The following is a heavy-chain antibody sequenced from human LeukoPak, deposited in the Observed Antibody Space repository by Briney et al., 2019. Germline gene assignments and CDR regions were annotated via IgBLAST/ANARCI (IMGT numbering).Heavy chain of an antibody. CDR3: AKEGGYCSSTSCYDY. J-gene: IGHJ4*02. CDR2: ISGSGGST. V-gene: IGHV3-23*01. Sequence: GGSLRLSCAASGFTFSSYAMNWVRQAPGKGLEWVSAISGSGGSTYYADSVKGRFTISRDNSKNTLYLQMNSLRVEDTAVYYCAKEGGYCSSTSCYDYWGQGTLVTVSP. CDR1: GFTFSSYA. D-gene: IGHD2-2*01.